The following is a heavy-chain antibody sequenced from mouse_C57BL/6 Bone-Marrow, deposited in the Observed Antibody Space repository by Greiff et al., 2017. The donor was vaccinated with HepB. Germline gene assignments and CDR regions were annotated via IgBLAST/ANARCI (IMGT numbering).Heavy chain of an antibody. CDR3: AREDDYDWFAY. J-gene: IGHJ3*01. CDR2: ILPSIGRT. D-gene: IGHD2-4*01. CDR1: DSEVFPIAY. Sequence: QVQLQQSGSELRSPGSSVKLSCKDFDSEVFPIAYMSWVRQKPGHGFEWIGGILPSIGRTIYGEKFEDKATLDADTLSNTAYLELNSLTSEDSAIYYCAREDDYDWFAYWGQGTLVTVSA. V-gene: IGHV15-2*01.